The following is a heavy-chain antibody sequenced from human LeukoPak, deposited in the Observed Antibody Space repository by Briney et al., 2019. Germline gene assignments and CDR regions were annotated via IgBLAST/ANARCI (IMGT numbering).Heavy chain of an antibody. D-gene: IGHD3-22*01. CDR3: ARDEGPYDSSSYYDAFDI. CDR2: IRQDGSEK. V-gene: IGHV3-7*03. CDR1: GFTFSSYW. Sequence: GGSLRLSCAASGFTFSSYWMTWVRQAPGKGLEWVANIRQDGSEKYYVDSVKGRFTISRDNAKNSLYLQMNSLRAEDTAVYYCARDEGPYDSSSYYDAFDIWGQGTMVTVSS. J-gene: IGHJ3*02.